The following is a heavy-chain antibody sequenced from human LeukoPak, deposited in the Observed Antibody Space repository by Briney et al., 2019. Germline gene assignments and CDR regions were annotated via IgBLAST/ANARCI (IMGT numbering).Heavy chain of an antibody. V-gene: IGHV3-30*03. CDR1: GFSFSSHG. Sequence: GGSLRLSCAASGFSFSSHGMHWVRQAPGKGLEWVAVISHDGNTKYYADSVKGRFTITRDNSKNTLFLQTNSLRADDTAMYYCARKRDYYQGPAPFDPWGQGTLVTVSS. CDR2: ISHDGNTK. D-gene: IGHD3-10*01. CDR3: ARKRDYYQGPAPFDP. J-gene: IGHJ5*02.